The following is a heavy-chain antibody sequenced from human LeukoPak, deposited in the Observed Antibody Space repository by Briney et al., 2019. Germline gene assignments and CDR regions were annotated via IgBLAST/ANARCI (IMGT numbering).Heavy chain of an antibody. V-gene: IGHV1-69*05. CDR1: GGTFISYA. D-gene: IGHD1-26*01. Sequence: SVKVSCKASGGTFISYAISWVRQAPGQGLEWMGVIIAIFCTANYAQKFQGRVAITTDESTSTAYMELSSLTYEDTTVYYCPRDPLGPTHYFDYWGEGPLVSVSS. CDR3: PRDPLGPTHYFDY. J-gene: IGHJ4*02. CDR2: IIAIFCTA.